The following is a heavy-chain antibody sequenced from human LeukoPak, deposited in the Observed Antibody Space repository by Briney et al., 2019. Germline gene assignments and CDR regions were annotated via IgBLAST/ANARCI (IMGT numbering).Heavy chain of an antibody. J-gene: IGHJ4*02. CDR2: IHYSGST. V-gene: IGHV4-59*01. D-gene: IGHD3-22*01. CDR3: ARRNYDDSSGHYYFDY. Sequence: SETLSLTCTVSGGSIRTYYWSWVRQPPGRGLEWIGNIHYSGSTNYNPSLKSRVTISVDTSKYQLSLELSSVTAADTAVYYCARRNYDDSSGHYYFDYWGQGTLVTVSS. CDR1: GGSIRTYY.